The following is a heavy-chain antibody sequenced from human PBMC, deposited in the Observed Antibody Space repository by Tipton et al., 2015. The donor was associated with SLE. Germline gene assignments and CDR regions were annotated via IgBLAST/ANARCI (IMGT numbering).Heavy chain of an antibody. CDR1: GGSISSSSYY. CDR2: IYYSGST. CDR3: ARGPAAADLYYYYYYMDV. Sequence: LRLSCTVSGGSISSSSYYWGWIRQPPGKGLEWIGSIYYSGSTYYNPSLKSRVTISVDTSKNQFSLKLSSVTAADTAVYYCARGPAAADLYYYYYYMDVWGKGTTVTVSS. D-gene: IGHD6-13*01. J-gene: IGHJ6*03. V-gene: IGHV4-39*07.